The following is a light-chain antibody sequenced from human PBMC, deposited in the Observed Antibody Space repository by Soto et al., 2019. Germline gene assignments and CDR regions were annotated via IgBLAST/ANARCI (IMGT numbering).Light chain of an antibody. J-gene: IGKJ1*01. CDR1: QSVSSN. Sequence: EIEMTQSPAALSVSPGERATLSCRASQSVSSNLAWYQQKPGQAPRLLIYGASTRATGIPARFSGSGSGTEFTLTISSLQSEDFAVYYCQQYTNLPQTFGQGTKVDIK. CDR3: QQYTNLPQT. V-gene: IGKV3-15*01. CDR2: GAS.